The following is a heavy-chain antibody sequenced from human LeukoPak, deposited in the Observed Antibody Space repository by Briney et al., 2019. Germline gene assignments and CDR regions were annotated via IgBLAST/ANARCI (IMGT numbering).Heavy chain of an antibody. V-gene: IGHV3-48*01. CDR2: ISSSSSTI. J-gene: IGHJ4*02. CDR1: GFMFSSYS. CDR3: ARESYSSSKDY. D-gene: IGHD6-13*01. Sequence: GGSLRLSCVASGFMFSSYSMNWVRQAPGKGLEWISYISSSSSTIYYADSVKGRFTISRDNIKNSVYLQMNSLRVEDTAVYYCARESYSSSKDYWGQGTLVTVSS.